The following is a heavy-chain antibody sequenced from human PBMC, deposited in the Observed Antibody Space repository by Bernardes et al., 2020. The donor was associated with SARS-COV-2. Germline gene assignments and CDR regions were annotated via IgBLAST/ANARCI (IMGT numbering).Heavy chain of an antibody. Sequence: GGSLRLSCAAYGFTFSSYWMHWVRQAPGKGLVWVSRINSDGSSTSYADSVKGRFTISRDNAKNTLYLQMNSLRAEDTAVYYCARVGYDSSGYYYFYYYYGMDVWGQGTTVTVSS. J-gene: IGHJ6*02. V-gene: IGHV3-74*01. CDR3: ARVGYDSSGYYYFYYYYGMDV. CDR1: GFTFSSYW. D-gene: IGHD3-22*01. CDR2: INSDGSST.